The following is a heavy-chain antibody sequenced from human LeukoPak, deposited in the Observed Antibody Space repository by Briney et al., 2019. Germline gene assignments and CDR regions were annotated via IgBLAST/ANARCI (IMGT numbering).Heavy chain of an antibody. Sequence: ASVKVSCKASGYTFTSYDINWVRQATGQGLEWMGWMNPNSGNTNYAQKLQGRVTMTTDTSTSTAYMELRSLRSDDTAVYYCARERPVSYYDFWSGYYTALDYWGQGTLVTVSS. V-gene: IGHV1-18*01. CDR2: MNPNSGNT. CDR1: GYTFTSYD. D-gene: IGHD3-3*01. J-gene: IGHJ4*02. CDR3: ARERPVSYYDFWSGYYTALDY.